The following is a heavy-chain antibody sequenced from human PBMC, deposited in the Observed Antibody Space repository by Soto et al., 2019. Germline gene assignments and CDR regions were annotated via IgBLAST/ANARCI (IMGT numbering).Heavy chain of an antibody. CDR3: ARRPYKLGVPNGLDV. CDR2: IFYSGST. J-gene: IGHJ6*02. V-gene: IGHV4-39*01. D-gene: IGHD7-27*01. Sequence: SETLSLTCTVSGGSISSSRCHWGWIRQPPGKGLEWIGSIFYSGSTYYNPSLKSRLTISVDTSNNQFSLRLSSVTAADTAVYYCARRPYKLGVPNGLDVWGQGTTVTV. CDR1: GGSISSSRCH.